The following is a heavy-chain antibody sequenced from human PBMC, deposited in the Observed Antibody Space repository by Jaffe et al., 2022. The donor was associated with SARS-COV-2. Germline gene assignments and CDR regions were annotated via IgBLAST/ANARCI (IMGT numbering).Heavy chain of an antibody. CDR3: ASYPDSSSSSDY. J-gene: IGHJ4*02. V-gene: IGHV4-39*01. Sequence: QLQLQESGPGLVKPSETLSLTCTVSGGSISSSSYYWGWIRQPPGKGLEWIGSIYYSGSTYYNPSLKSRVTISVDTSKNQFSLKLSSVTAADTAVYYCASYPDSSSSSDYWGQGTLVTVSS. CDR2: IYYSGST. CDR1: GGSISSSSYY. D-gene: IGHD6-6*01.